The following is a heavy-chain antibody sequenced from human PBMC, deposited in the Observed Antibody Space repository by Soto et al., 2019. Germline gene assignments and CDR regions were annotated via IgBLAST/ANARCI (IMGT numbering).Heavy chain of an antibody. Sequence: QVQLVQSGAEVKKPGSSVKVSCKASGGTFSSYAISWVRQAPGQGLEWMGGIIPIFGTANYAQKFQGRVTITADESTSTAYMELSSLRSEDTAVYYCARDMGQSSSSSGSWYFDLWGCGTLVTVSS. CDR2: IIPIFGTA. J-gene: IGHJ2*01. D-gene: IGHD6-6*01. CDR1: GGTFSSYA. V-gene: IGHV1-69*12. CDR3: ARDMGQSSSSSGSWYFDL.